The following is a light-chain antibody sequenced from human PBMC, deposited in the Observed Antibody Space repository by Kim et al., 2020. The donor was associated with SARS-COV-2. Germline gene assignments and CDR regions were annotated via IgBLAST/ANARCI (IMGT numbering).Light chain of an antibody. Sequence: EIVLTQSPATLSLSPGERATLSCRASQTLDSTYLAWYQQKRGQPPRLVIYDTSTRATGIPDRFSGSGFGTGFTLTISRLEPEDFAMYYCQYYGWVRGFPFGPGTKVDIK. V-gene: IGKV3-20*01. CDR2: DTS. CDR1: QTLDSTY. J-gene: IGKJ3*01. CDR3: QYYGWVRGFP.